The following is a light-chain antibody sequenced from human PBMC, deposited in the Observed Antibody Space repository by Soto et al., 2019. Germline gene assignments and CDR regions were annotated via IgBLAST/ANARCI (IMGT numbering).Light chain of an antibody. Sequence: QSALTQPESVSGSPGQSITISCTGTSSDVGSYNLVSWYQQHPGKAPKVIVYEVIKRPSGVSNRFSGSKSGNTAALTISGLQAEDETDYYCCSYAGGSNWVFGGGTKVTVL. CDR2: EVI. CDR3: CSYAGGSNWV. V-gene: IGLV2-23*02. CDR1: SSDVGSYNL. J-gene: IGLJ3*02.